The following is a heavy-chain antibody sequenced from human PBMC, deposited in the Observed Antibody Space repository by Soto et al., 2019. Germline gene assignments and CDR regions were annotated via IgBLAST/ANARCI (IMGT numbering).Heavy chain of an antibody. CDR3: AKYYFDIVVVPAALYFDY. CDR2: ISYDGSNK. V-gene: IGHV3-30*18. Sequence: QVQLVESGGGVVQPGRSLRLSCAASGFTFSSYGMHWVRQAPGKGLEWVAVISYDGSNKYYADSVKGRFTISRDNSKNTLYLQMNSLRAEDTAVYYCAKYYFDIVVVPAALYFDYWGQGTLVTVSS. D-gene: IGHD2-2*01. CDR1: GFTFSSYG. J-gene: IGHJ4*02.